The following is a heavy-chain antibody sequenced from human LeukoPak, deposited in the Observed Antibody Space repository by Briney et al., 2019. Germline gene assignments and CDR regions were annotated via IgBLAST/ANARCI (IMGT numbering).Heavy chain of an antibody. V-gene: IGHV3-9*01. CDR2: ISWNSGSI. CDR3: AKDSSYGSGSYIDY. D-gene: IGHD3-10*01. Sequence: GGSLRLSCAASGFTFDDYAMHWVRQAPGKGLEWVSGISWNSGSIGYADSVKGRFTISRDNAKNSLYLQMNRLRAEDTALYYCAKDSSYGSGSYIDYWGQGTLVTVSS. J-gene: IGHJ4*02. CDR1: GFTFDDYA.